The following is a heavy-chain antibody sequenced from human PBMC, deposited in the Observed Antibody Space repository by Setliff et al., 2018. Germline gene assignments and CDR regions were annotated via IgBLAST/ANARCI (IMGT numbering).Heavy chain of an antibody. V-gene: IGHV4-39*06. D-gene: IGHD3-3*01. Sequence: PSETLSLTCTVSGGSISSSSYYWGWIRQPPGKGLEWIGSIYYSGSTYYNPSPKSRVTISVDTSKTQFTLKLSSVTAADTAVYYCARRETYYNFWSGYYAYWGQGTLVTVSS. CDR2: IYYSGST. CDR3: ARRETYYNFWSGYYAY. CDR1: GGSISSSSYY. J-gene: IGHJ4*02.